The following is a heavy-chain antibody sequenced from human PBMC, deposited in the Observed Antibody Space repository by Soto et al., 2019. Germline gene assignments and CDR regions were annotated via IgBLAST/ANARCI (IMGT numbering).Heavy chain of an antibody. J-gene: IGHJ4*02. V-gene: IGHV1-2*04. CDR3: ARGYYDSSGYYYPFDY. D-gene: IGHD3-22*01. CDR1: GYTFTGYY. CDR2: INPNSGGT. Sequence: ASVKVSCKASGYTFTGYYMHWVRQAPGQGLEWMGWINPNSGGTNYAQKFQGWVTMTRDTSISTAYMELSRLRSDDTAVYYCARGYYDSSGYYYPFDYWGQGTLVTVSS.